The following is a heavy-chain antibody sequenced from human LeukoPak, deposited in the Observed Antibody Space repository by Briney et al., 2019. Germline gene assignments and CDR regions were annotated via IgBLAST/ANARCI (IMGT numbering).Heavy chain of an antibody. J-gene: IGHJ4*02. CDR2: INPNSGGT. CDR1: GYTFTGYY. V-gene: IGHV1-2*02. CDR3: ARVSSRGLRFLEWLSY. Sequence: GASVKVSCKASGYTFTGYYMHWVRQAPGQGLEWMGWINPNSGGTNYAQKFQGRVTMTRDTSISTAYMELSRLRSDDTAVYYCARVSSRGLRFLEWLSYWGQGTLVTVSS. D-gene: IGHD3-3*01.